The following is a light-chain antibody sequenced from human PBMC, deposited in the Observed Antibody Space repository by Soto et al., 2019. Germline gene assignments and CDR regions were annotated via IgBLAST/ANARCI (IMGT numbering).Light chain of an antibody. CDR2: GAS. CDR1: QSVSSK. CDR3: QQYKNWSRT. J-gene: IGKJ1*01. V-gene: IGKV3-15*01. Sequence: EKVMTQSPATLSVTPGPRVPLSCRASQSVSSKLAWYQQKPGQAPRLLIYGASTRATGIPARFSGSGSGTEFTLTISSLQSEDAAVYSCQQYKNWSRTFGQGTKV.